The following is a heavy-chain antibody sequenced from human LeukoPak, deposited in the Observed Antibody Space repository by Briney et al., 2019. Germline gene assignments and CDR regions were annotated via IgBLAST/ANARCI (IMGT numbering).Heavy chain of an antibody. J-gene: IGHJ4*02. D-gene: IGHD3-10*01. CDR1: GFTFSSYG. CDR2: ISGSGGST. Sequence: GGTLRLSCAASGFTFSSYGMSWVRQAPGEGLEWVSAISGSGGSTYYADSVKGRFTISRDNSKNTLYLQMNSLRAEDTAVYYCAKDRLLLWFGGYYFDYWGQGTLVTVSS. CDR3: AKDRLLLWFGGYYFDY. V-gene: IGHV3-23*01.